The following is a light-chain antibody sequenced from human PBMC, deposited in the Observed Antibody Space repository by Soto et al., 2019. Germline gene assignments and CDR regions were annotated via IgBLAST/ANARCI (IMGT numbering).Light chain of an antibody. J-gene: IGLJ2*01. CDR2: DSN. CDR3: GTWDSSLSAVV. Sequence: QSVLTQPPSVSAAPGQTVTISCSGSSSNIGNNYVSWYQQLPGTAPKLLIYDSNKRPSRIPDRFSGSKSGTSATLGISGLQAGDEADYYCGTWDSSLSAVVFGGGTKLTVL. V-gene: IGLV1-51*01. CDR1: SSNIGNNY.